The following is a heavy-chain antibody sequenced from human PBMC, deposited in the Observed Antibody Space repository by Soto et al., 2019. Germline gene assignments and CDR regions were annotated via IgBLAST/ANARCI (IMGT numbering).Heavy chain of an antibody. J-gene: IGHJ3*02. Sequence: QVQLVQSGAEVKKPGSSVKVSCKASGGTFSSYAISWVRQAPGQGLEWMGGIIPIFGTANYAQKVQGRVTITADESTSTAYMEQSSLRSEDTAVYYCASAVYCSGGSCYTVYWGPGDFDIWGQGTMVTVSS. V-gene: IGHV1-69*01. CDR1: GGTFSSYA. CDR2: IIPIFGTA. D-gene: IGHD2-15*01. CDR3: ASAVYCSGGSCYTVYWGPGDFDI.